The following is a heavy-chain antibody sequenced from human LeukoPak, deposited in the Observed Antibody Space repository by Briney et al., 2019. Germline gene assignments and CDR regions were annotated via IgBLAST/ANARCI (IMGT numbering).Heavy chain of an antibody. Sequence: SETLSLTCTVSGGSISSSSYYWGWIRQPPGKGLEWIGSIYYSGSTYYNPSLKSRVTISVDTSKNQFSLKLSSVTAADTAVYCCARRGGYSYGYPFDYWGQGTLVTVSS. CDR1: GGSISSSSYY. CDR3: ARRGGYSYGYPFDY. D-gene: IGHD5-18*01. J-gene: IGHJ4*02. V-gene: IGHV4-39*01. CDR2: IYYSGST.